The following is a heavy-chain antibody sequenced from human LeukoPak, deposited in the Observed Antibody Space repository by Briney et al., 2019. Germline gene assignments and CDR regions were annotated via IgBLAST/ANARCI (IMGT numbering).Heavy chain of an antibody. Sequence: PSETLSLTCTASGGSISSYSWSWIRQPAGKGLEWIGRIYCSVTTNYNPSLNSRVTMSLDTSKNPFSLSLTSVTAADTAVYYCAREATQPSRWFDPWGQGTLVTVSS. V-gene: IGHV4-4*07. D-gene: IGHD6-13*01. CDR2: IYCSVTT. J-gene: IGHJ5*02. CDR1: GGSISSYS. CDR3: AREATQPSRWFDP.